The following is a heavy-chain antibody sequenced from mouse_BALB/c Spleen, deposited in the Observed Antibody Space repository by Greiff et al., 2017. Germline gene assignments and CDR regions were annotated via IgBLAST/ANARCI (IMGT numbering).Heavy chain of an antibody. V-gene: IGHV3-2*02. Sequence: VQLQQSGPGLVKPSQSLSLTCTVTGYSITSDYAWNWIRQFPGNNLEWMGYISYSGSTSYNPSLKSRISITRDTSKNQFFLQLNSVTTEDTATYYCARLLRYYYAMDYWGQGTSVTVSS. CDR3: ARLLRYYYAMDY. D-gene: IGHD1-1*01. CDR1: GYSITSDYA. CDR2: ISYSGST. J-gene: IGHJ4*01.